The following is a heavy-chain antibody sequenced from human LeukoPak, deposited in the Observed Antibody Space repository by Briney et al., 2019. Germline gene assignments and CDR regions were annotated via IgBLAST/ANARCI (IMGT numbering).Heavy chain of an antibody. D-gene: IGHD6-6*01. CDR1: GLTVSGNY. V-gene: IGHV3-66*01. CDR2: IYSGGST. CDR3: ATNDGLRHGSSYYYYGMDV. Sequence: QTGGSLRLSCAASGLTVSGNYMSWVRQAPGKGLEWVSVIYSGGSTYYADSVKGRFTISRDNSKNTLYLQMNSLRAEDKAVYYCATNDGLRHGSSYYYYGMDVWGQGTTVTVSS. J-gene: IGHJ6*02.